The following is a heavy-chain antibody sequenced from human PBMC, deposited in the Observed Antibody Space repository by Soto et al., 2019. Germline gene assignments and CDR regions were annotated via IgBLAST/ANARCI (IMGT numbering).Heavy chain of an antibody. J-gene: IGHJ3*01. D-gene: IGHD3-3*01. CDR3: AREGVSVDAFDV. CDR2: ISEGGSTI. V-gene: IGHV3-48*03. CDR1: GFIFSSFE. Sequence: GSLRLSCAVSGFIFSSFEMNWVRQAPGKGLEWVSYISEGGSTIYYADSVKGRFTISRDNARNSLYLQMSSLRAEDTAVDYCAREGVSVDAFDVWGQGTMVTVSS.